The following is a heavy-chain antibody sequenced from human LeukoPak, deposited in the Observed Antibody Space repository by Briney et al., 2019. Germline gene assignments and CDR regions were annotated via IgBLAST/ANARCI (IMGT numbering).Heavy chain of an antibody. D-gene: IGHD6-19*01. V-gene: IGHV3-21*01. Sequence: GGSRRLSCAAAGFTFSTNSMNWDRQAPGKGREWVSSISSSSSYISYADSGKGRFTISRDNAKNSLYLQMNSLRAEDTAVSYCATLRPRIAVAGTSAFDIGGQGTMVTVPS. J-gene: IGHJ3*02. CDR3: ATLRPRIAVAGTSAFDI. CDR1: GFTFSTNS. CDR2: ISSSSSYI.